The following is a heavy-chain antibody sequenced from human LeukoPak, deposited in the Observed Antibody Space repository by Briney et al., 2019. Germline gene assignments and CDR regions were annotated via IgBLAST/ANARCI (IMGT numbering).Heavy chain of an antibody. D-gene: IGHD6-13*01. CDR1: GGSLSSYY. J-gene: IGHJ4*02. V-gene: IGHV4-59*08. CDR3: ARHGLSSWYPYYFDY. CDR2: IYYSGST. Sequence: SETLSLTCTVSGGSLSSYYWSWIRQPPGKGLEWIGYIYYSGSTNYNPSLKSRVTISVDTSKNQFSLKLSSVTAADTAVYYCARHGLSSWYPYYFDYWGQGTLVTVSS.